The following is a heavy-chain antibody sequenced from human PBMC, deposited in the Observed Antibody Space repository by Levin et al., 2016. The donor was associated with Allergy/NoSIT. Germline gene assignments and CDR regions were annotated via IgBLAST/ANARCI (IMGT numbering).Heavy chain of an antibody. V-gene: IGHV3-7*01. CDR3: VRDYNYGSGSYYGQFDY. CDR1: GFTLTDYW. D-gene: IGHD3-10*01. Sequence: GGSLRLSCEASGFTLTDYWMTWVRQAPGKGLEWVAYIKFDGSEKYYLDSVKGRFTISRDNAKNTLYLQMNILRAEDTAVYYCVRDYNYGSGSYYGQFDYWGQGTLVTVSS. CDR2: IKFDGSEK. J-gene: IGHJ4*02.